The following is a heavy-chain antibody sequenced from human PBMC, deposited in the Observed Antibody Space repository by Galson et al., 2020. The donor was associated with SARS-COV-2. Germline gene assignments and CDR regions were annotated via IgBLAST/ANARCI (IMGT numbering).Heavy chain of an antibody. CDR2: ITQSGSV. D-gene: IGHD3-22*01. Sequence: SETLSLTCAVYGGSFSGHYWSWIRQSPGKGLEWIGEITQSGSVNYNPSLKSRVTISADTSKNQFSLELRSVTAADTAVYYCARGLFQTTMVIVVFTSGSFYFASWGQGTLVSVSS. CDR3: ARGLFQTTMVIVVFTSGSFYFAS. CDR1: GGSFSGHY. J-gene: IGHJ4*02. V-gene: IGHV4-34*01.